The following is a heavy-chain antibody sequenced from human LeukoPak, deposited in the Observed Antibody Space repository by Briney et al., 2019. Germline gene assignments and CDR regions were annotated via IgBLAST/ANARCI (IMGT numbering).Heavy chain of an antibody. J-gene: IGHJ6*03. Sequence: PSETLSLTCTVSGGSISSSSYYWGWIRQPPGKGLEWIGYIYYSGSTNYHPSLKSRVTISVDTSKNQFSLKLSSVTAADTAVYYCARGRIAAAGTNYYYYYMDVWGKGTTVTISS. V-gene: IGHV4-61*05. CDR1: GGSISSSSYY. CDR3: ARGRIAAAGTNYYYYYMDV. D-gene: IGHD6-13*01. CDR2: IYYSGST.